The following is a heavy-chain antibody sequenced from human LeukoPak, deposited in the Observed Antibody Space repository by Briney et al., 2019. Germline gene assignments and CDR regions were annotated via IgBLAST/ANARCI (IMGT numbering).Heavy chain of an antibody. Sequence: ASVKVSCKASGYTFTSYGICWVRQAPGQGLEWMGWISTYNGKTNYAQKIQGRVTMTTDTSTSTAYMELRSLRSDDTAVYYCARAGLPFYYYYMDVWGKGTTVTISS. CDR1: GYTFTSYG. V-gene: IGHV1-18*01. D-gene: IGHD5-12*01. CDR3: ARAGLPFYYYYMDV. J-gene: IGHJ6*03. CDR2: ISTYNGKT.